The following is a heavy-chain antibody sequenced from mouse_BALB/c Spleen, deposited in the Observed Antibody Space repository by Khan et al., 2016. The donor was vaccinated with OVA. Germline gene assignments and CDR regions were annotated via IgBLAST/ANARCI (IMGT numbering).Heavy chain of an antibody. Sequence: QVQLKQSGPGLVAPSQSLCITCTVSGFSLTGYGVNWVRQPPGKGLEWLGMIWGDGSTDYNSALKSRLSISKDNSKSQVFLKMNSLQTDDTARYYCARAYYGNYREAMDYWGQGTSVTVSS. J-gene: IGHJ4*01. CDR2: IWGDGST. V-gene: IGHV2-6-7*01. CDR1: GFSLTGYG. D-gene: IGHD2-10*01. CDR3: ARAYYGNYREAMDY.